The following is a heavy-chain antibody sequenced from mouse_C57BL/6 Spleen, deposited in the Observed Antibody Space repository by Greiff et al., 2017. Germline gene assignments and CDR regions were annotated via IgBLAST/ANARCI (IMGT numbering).Heavy chain of an antibody. CDR1: GFSLTSYG. CDR3: ARDYYGYDGRFDY. J-gene: IGHJ2*01. CDR2: IWSGGST. Sequence: VQRVESGPGLVQPSQSLSITCTVSGFSLTSYGVHWVRQSPGKGLEWLGVIWSGGSTDYNAAFISRLSISKDNSKSQVFFKMNSLQADDTAIYYCARDYYGYDGRFDYWGQGTTLTVSS. V-gene: IGHV2-2*01. D-gene: IGHD2-2*01.